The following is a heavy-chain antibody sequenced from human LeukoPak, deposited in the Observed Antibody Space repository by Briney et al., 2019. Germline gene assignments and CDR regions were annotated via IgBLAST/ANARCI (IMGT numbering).Heavy chain of an antibody. D-gene: IGHD3-10*01. Sequence: GGSLRLSCAASGFTFSRFWMGWVRQVPGKGLEWVANIKPDGSEKNYGDSVRGRFTISRDNARNPLYLQMNSLRAEDTAVYYCARENYFDYWGQGTLVTVSS. CDR2: IKPDGSEK. V-gene: IGHV3-7*04. CDR3: ARENYFDY. CDR1: GFTFSRFW. J-gene: IGHJ4*02.